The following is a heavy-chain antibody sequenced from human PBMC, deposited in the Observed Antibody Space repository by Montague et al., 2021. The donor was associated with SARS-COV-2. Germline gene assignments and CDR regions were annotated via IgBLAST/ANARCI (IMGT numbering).Heavy chain of an antibody. CDR2: INHSGST. D-gene: IGHD5-24*01. CDR1: GGSFSGYY. CDR3: ARRGYSHYYYGMDV. V-gene: IGHV4-34*01. J-gene: IGHJ6*02. Sequence: SETLSLTCAVYGGSFSGYYWSWIRQPPGKGLEWIGEINHSGSTNYNPPLKSRVTISVDTSKNQFSLKLSSVTAADTAVYYCARRGYSHYYYGMDVWGQGTTVTVSS.